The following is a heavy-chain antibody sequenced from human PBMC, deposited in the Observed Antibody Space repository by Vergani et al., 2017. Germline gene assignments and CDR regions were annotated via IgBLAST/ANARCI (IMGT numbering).Heavy chain of an antibody. V-gene: IGHV3-23*01. D-gene: IGHD6-13*01. Sequence: EVQLLESGGGLVQPGGSLRLSCAASGFTFSSYDMSWVRQAPGKGLEWVSAISGSGGSTYYADSVKGRFTISRDNSKNTLYLQMNSLRAEDTAVYYCAKDLSASSWGSRWGQGTTVTVSS. CDR2: ISGSGGST. CDR1: GFTFSSYD. J-gene: IGHJ6*02. CDR3: AKDLSASSWGSR.